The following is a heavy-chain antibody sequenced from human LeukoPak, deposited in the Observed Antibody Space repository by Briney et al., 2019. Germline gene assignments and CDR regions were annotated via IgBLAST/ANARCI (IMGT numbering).Heavy chain of an antibody. CDR2: ISYDGSNK. V-gene: IGHV3-30*18. D-gene: IGHD5-12*01. CDR3: AKDSGYASAFDI. CDR1: GFTFSSYG. J-gene: IGHJ3*02. Sequence: QTGGSLRLSCAASGFTFSSYGMHWVRQAPGKGLEWVAVISYDGSNKYYADSVKGRFTISRDDSKNTLYVQMNSLRVDDAAVYYCAKDSGYASAFDIWGQGTMVTVSS.